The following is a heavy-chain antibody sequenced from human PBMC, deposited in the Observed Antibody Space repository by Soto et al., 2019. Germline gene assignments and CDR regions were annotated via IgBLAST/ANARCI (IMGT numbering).Heavy chain of an antibody. D-gene: IGHD6-19*01. Sequence: ASVKVSCKASGYTFTSYYMHWVRQAPGQGLDWMGIINPSGGSTSYAQKFQGRVTMTRDTSTSTVYMELSSLRSEDTAVYYCARIAVAGIVSGSLVDYFDYWGQGTLVTVSS. CDR2: INPSGGST. CDR1: GYTFTSYY. CDR3: ARIAVAGIVSGSLVDYFDY. J-gene: IGHJ4*02. V-gene: IGHV1-46*01.